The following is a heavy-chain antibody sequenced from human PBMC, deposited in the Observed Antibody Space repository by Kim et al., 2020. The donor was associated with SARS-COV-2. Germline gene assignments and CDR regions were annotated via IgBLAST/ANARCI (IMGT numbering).Heavy chain of an antibody. D-gene: IGHD3-22*01. CDR3: AKNYFDSRGHWYFDL. V-gene: IGHV3-72*01. J-gene: IGHJ4*02. Sequence: ASVKGRITISRDDPKNSLYLQMNSLKTEDTAVYYCAKNYFDSRGHWYFDLWGQGTLVTVSS.